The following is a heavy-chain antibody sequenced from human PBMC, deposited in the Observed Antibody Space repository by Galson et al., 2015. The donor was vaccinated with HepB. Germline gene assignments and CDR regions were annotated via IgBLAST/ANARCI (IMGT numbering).Heavy chain of an antibody. CDR1: GDSVSSNSAA. J-gene: IGHJ6*02. D-gene: IGHD6-13*01. CDR3: ARVPGTIHFYGMDV. CDR2: TYYRSKWYS. V-gene: IGHV6-1*01. Sequence: CAISGDSVSSNSAAWNWIRRSPSRGLEWLGRTYYRSKWYSDYAVSVRSRITINPDTSKNQFSLQLKSVTPEDTAAYYCARVPGTIHFYGMDVWGQGTTVTVSS.